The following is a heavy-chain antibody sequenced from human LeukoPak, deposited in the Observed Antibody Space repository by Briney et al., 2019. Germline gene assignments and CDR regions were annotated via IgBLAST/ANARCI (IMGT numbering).Heavy chain of an antibody. CDR2: IIPIFGTA. V-gene: IGHV1-69*01. D-gene: IGHD6-6*01. CDR3: ARDGPSSSSSDLGANPFDY. J-gene: IGHJ4*02. Sequence: SVKVSCKASGGTFNSYAISWVRQAPGQGLEWMGGIIPIFGTANYAQKFQGRVTITADESTSTAYMELSSLRSEDTAVYYCARDGPSSSSSDLGANPFDYWGQGTLVTVSS. CDR1: GGTFNSYA.